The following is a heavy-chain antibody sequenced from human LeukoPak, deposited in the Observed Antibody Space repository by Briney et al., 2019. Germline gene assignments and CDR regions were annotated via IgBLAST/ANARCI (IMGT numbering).Heavy chain of an antibody. V-gene: IGHV3-74*01. Sequence: GGSLRLSRAASGFTFSYFWMHWFRQTPGKELVWVSCINTDGSYSTYADSVKGRFTISRDNVRNTLYLQMNSLRAEHSAVYYCARDFDGPRASDYWGQGISVTVSS. CDR1: GFTFSYFW. CDR2: INTDGSYS. D-gene: IGHD4-17*01. J-gene: IGHJ4*02. CDR3: ARDFDGPRASDY.